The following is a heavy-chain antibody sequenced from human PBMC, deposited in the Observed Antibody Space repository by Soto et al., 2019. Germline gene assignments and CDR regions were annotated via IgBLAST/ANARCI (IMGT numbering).Heavy chain of an antibody. Sequence: QVQLVESGGGVVQPGRSLRLSCAASGFTFSSYGMHWVRQAPGKGLAWVAVISYDGSNKYYADSVKGRFTISRDNSKNTRYLQMNSLRAEDTAVYYCAKAKTLLGSPWGSNWFDPWGQGTMVTVSS. CDR2: ISYDGSNK. J-gene: IGHJ5*02. V-gene: IGHV3-30*18. CDR3: AKAKTLLGSPWGSNWFDP. CDR1: GFTFSSYG. D-gene: IGHD3-10*01.